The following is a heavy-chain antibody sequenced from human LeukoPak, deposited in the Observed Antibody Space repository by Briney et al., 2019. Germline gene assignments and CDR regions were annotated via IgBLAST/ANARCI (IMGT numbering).Heavy chain of an antibody. Sequence: GGSLRLSCAASGFSFSHYGMGWVRQAPGKGLEWVSSITGSGGDTYIADSVKGRFTISRDNSKNTVYLQMHSLGAEDTAVYYCARAEDSSGYYVPNWFDPWGQGTLVTVSS. CDR3: ARAEDSSGYYVPNWFDP. J-gene: IGHJ5*02. D-gene: IGHD3-22*01. CDR2: ITGSGGDT. V-gene: IGHV3-23*01. CDR1: GFSFSHYG.